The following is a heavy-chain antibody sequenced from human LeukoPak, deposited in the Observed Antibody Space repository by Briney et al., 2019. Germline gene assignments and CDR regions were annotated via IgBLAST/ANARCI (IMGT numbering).Heavy chain of an antibody. CDR2: ISYDGSNK. D-gene: IGHD6-13*01. J-gene: IGHJ5*02. CDR3: ARDWAAGSNWFDP. CDR1: GFTFSSYA. Sequence: GRSLRLSCAASGFTFSSYAMHWVRQAPGKGLEWVAVISYDGSNKCYADSVKGRFTISRDNSKNTLYLQMNSLRAEDTAVYYCARDWAAGSNWFDPWGQGTLVTVSS. V-gene: IGHV3-30*04.